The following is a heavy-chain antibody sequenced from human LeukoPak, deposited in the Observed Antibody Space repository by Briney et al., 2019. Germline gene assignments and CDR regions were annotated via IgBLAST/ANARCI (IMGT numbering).Heavy chain of an antibody. V-gene: IGHV3-23*01. D-gene: IGHD2-15*01. CDR1: GFTFSSYA. J-gene: IGHJ4*02. Sequence: GGSLRLSCAASGFTFSSYAMSWVRQAPGKGLEWVSAISGSGGSTYYADSVKGRFTISRDNSKNTLYLQMNSLRAEDTAVYYCAKDLTVVVVAATPFDYWGQGTLVTVSS. CDR3: AKDLTVVVVAATPFDY. CDR2: ISGSGGST.